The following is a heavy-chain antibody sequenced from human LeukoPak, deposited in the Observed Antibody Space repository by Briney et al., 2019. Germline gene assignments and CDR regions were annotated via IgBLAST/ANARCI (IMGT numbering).Heavy chain of an antibody. CDR3: AKDLGVTMVRDASYGMDV. Sequence: GGSLRLSCAASGFTLSSYGMHWVRQAPGKGLEWVAVISYDGSNKYYADSVKGRFTISRDNSKNTLYLQMNSLRAEGTAVYYCAKDLGVTMVRDASYGMDVWGKGATVTVSS. CDR2: ISYDGSNK. CDR1: GFTLSSYG. V-gene: IGHV3-30*18. D-gene: IGHD3-10*01. J-gene: IGHJ6*04.